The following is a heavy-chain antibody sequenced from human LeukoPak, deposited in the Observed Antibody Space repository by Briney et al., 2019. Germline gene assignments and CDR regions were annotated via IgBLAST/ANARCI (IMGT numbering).Heavy chain of an antibody. J-gene: IGHJ3*02. CDR1: GFTFITYA. D-gene: IGHD3-10*01. CDR3: AKAGYGSRSYYNSDAFDI. V-gene: IGHV3-23*01. Sequence: GGSLRLSCAASGFTFITYAMTWVGQAPGKGLEWVSAISGSGGSTYYADSVKGRFTISIDNSKNTLYLQMNSLRAGDTAVYYRAKAGYGSRSYYNSDAFDIWGQGIMVTVSS. CDR2: ISGSGGST.